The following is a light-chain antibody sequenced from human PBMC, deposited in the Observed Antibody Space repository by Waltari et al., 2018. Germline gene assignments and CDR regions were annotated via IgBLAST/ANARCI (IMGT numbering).Light chain of an antibody. CDR3: QSYDSSLSGVV. J-gene: IGLJ2*01. CDR1: SSNIGAGYD. CDR2: GNS. Sequence: QSVLTQPPSVSGAPGQRVTISCTGSSSNIGAGYDVPWYQQLPGTAPKLPIYGNSNRPSGVPDRFSGSKSGTSASLAITGLQAEDEADYYCQSYDSSLSGVVFGGGTKLTVL. V-gene: IGLV1-40*01.